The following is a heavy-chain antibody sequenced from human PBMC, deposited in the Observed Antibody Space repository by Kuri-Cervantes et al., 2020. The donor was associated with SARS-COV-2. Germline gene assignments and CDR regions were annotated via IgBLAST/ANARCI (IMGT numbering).Heavy chain of an antibody. CDR1: GFPFSASA. D-gene: IGHD3-10*01. CDR2: ISYDGSNK. Sequence: GESLKISCEVSGFPFSASAIHWVRQAPGKGLEWVAVISYDGSNKYYADSVKGRFTISRDNSKNTLYLQMNSLRAEDTAVYYCAREEVLNFDYWGQGTLVTVSS. CDR3: AREEVLNFDY. J-gene: IGHJ4*02. V-gene: IGHV3-30-3*01.